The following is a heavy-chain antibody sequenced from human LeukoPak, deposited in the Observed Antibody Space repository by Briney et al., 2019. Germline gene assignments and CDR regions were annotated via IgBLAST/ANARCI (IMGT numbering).Heavy chain of an antibody. CDR2: IYSGGST. Sequence: TGGSLRLSCAASGFTVSSNYMSWVRQAPGKGLERVSVIYSGGSTYYADSVKGRFTTSRDNSKNTLYLQMNSLRAEDTAVYYCAREGDGYNSDYWGQGTLVTVSS. D-gene: IGHD5-24*01. CDR1: GFTVSSNY. V-gene: IGHV3-53*01. J-gene: IGHJ4*02. CDR3: AREGDGYNSDY.